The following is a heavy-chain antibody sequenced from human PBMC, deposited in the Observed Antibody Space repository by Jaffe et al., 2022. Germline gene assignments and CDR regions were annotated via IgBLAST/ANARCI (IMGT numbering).Heavy chain of an antibody. D-gene: IGHD2-2*01. CDR1: GGSISSGGYS. V-gene: IGHV4-30-2*01. J-gene: IGHJ2*01. Sequence: QLQLQESGSGLVKPSQTLSLTCAVSGGSISSGGYSWSWIRQPPGKGLEWIGYIYHSGSTYYNPSLKSRVTISVDRSKNQFSLKLSSVTAADTAVYYCARDSFVPSIVVVPAARSRRSHWYFDLWGRGTLVTVSS. CDR2: IYHSGST. CDR3: ARDSFVPSIVVVPAARSRRSHWYFDL.